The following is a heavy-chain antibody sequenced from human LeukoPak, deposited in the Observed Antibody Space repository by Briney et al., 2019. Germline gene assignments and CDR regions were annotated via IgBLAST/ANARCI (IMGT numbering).Heavy chain of an antibody. J-gene: IGHJ4*02. CDR1: GFTFSSYG. D-gene: IGHD3-3*01. CDR3: ARDQGPYDFWSGYYPIDY. Sequence: GGSLRLSCAASGFTFSSYGMHWVRQAPGKGLEWVSSISSSSSYIYYADSVKGRFTISRDNAKNSLYLQMNSLRAEDTAVYYCARDQGPYDFWSGYYPIDYWGQGTLVTVSS. CDR2: ISSSSSYI. V-gene: IGHV3-21*01.